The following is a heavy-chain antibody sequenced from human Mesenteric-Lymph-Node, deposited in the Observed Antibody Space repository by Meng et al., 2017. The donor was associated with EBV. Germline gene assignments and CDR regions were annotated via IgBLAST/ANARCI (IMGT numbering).Heavy chain of an antibody. Sequence: PPMQPRAQVPVPPPEPLFPPSAFCGLSISSSTYYWGWIRQPPGKGLEWIGTISYSGSTYYNPSLKSRVTMSVDTSKNQFSLNLSSVTAADTAVYYCARPYQEQHLVYWFDPWGQGALVTVSS. CDR3: ARPYQEQHLVYWFDP. CDR2: ISYSGST. CDR1: GLSISSSTYY. D-gene: IGHD6-13*01. V-gene: IGHV4-39*01. J-gene: IGHJ5*02.